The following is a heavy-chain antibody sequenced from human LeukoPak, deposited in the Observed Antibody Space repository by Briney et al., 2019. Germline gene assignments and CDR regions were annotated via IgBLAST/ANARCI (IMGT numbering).Heavy chain of an antibody. CDR3: ANDFDH. Sequence: GGSLRLSCAASGFTFNNYAMSWVRQAPRRGLEWVSTISGSDDNTYYADSVKGRFTISRDISKNTLYLQMNSLRADDTAVYYCANDFDHWGQGTLVTVSS. J-gene: IGHJ4*02. CDR1: GFTFNNYA. V-gene: IGHV3-23*01. CDR2: ISGSDDNT.